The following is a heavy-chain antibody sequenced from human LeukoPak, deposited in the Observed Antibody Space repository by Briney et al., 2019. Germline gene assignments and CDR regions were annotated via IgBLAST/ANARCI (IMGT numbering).Heavy chain of an antibody. CDR3: ATDLGRDDY. D-gene: IGHD1-14*01. V-gene: IGHV3-23*01. J-gene: IGHJ4*02. Sequence: PGGSLRLSCAASGFTFNNYALTWVRQTPGKGLECVSAISGDGVSTYYADSVKGRFTISRDNSKNTLYLQMNSLRAEDTAVYYCATDLGRDDYWGQGTLVTVSS. CDR2: ISGDGVST. CDR1: GFTFNNYA.